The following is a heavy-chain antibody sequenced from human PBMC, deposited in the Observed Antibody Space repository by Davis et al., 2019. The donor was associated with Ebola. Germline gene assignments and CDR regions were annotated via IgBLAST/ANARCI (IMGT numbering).Heavy chain of an antibody. V-gene: IGHV3-73*01. J-gene: IGHJ4*02. CDR2: IRSKANSYAT. CDR1: GFTFSSYS. CDR3: TAGGYGSGSRGDY. D-gene: IGHD3-10*01. Sequence: PGGSLRLSCAASGFTFSSYSMNWVRQASGKGLEWVGRIRSKANSYATAYAASVKGRFTISRDDSKNTAYLQMNSLKTEDTAVYYCTAGGYGSGSRGDYWGQGTLVTVSS.